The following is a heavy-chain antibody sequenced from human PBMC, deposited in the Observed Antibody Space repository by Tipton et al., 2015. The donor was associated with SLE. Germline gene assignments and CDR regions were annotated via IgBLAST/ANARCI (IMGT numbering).Heavy chain of an antibody. D-gene: IGHD3-22*01. J-gene: IGHJ4*02. Sequence: TLSLTCTVSGGSISNYYWSWIRQPAGKGLEWIGYIYTSGSTNYNPSLKSRVTISVDTSKNQFSLKLSSVTAADTAVYYCARDQDYDSSGYLFDYWGQGTLVTVSS. CDR1: GGSISNYY. CDR2: IYTSGST. V-gene: IGHV4-4*07. CDR3: ARDQDYDSSGYLFDY.